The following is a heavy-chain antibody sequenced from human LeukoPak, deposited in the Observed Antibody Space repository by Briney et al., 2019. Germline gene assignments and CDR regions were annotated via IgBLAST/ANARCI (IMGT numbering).Heavy chain of an antibody. Sequence: SETLSLTCTVPGASISDYWWSWIRQPAGKGLEWIGRIYTRGSTNYNPSLKSRVTMSVDTSKNQFSLKLSSVTAADTAVYYCARGRYCSADICSGGDAFDIWGQGTMVSVSS. J-gene: IGHJ3*02. CDR2: IYTRGST. D-gene: IGHD2-15*01. CDR3: ARGRYCSADICSGGDAFDI. CDR1: GASISDYW. V-gene: IGHV4-4*07.